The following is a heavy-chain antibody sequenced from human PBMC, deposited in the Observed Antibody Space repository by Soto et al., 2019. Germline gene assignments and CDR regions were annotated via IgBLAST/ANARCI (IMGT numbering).Heavy chain of an antibody. J-gene: IGHJ4*02. V-gene: IGHV4-39*01. Sequence: SETLSLTFTVSGGSISISSYYWGWIRQPPXKXLEWIGSIYYSGSNYYKPYIKSRVNIYVDTYKNQFSLKLTSVNAADTAVHYCARKGPPYSSSYSSYYFDYWGQGTLVTVSS. D-gene: IGHD6-6*01. CDR1: GGSISISSYY. CDR3: ARKGPPYSSSYSSYYFDY. CDR2: IYYSGSN.